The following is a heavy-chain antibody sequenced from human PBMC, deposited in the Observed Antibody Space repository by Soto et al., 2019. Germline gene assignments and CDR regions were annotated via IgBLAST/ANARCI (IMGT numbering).Heavy chain of an antibody. CDR2: IIPIFGTP. CDR3: ARDRDDYGSGHYYNRIDF. D-gene: IGHD3-10*01. Sequence: QVQVIQSGAEVKKPGSSVKVSCRVSGGIFSTYAISWLRQAPGQGLEWMGGIIPIFGTPNYAQNFQGRVTITADESTSTAYMELSGLRSEDTAVYYCARDRDDYGSGHYYNRIDFWGQGTLVTVSS. J-gene: IGHJ4*02. V-gene: IGHV1-69*01. CDR1: GGIFSTYA.